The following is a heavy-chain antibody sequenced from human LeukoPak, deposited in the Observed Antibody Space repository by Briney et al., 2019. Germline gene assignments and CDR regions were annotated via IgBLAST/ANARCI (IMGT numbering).Heavy chain of an antibody. CDR3: ARGATISETGYFDF. D-gene: IGHD5-24*01. J-gene: IGHJ4*03. V-gene: IGHV4-34*01. CDR2: IDHRGDT. CDR1: GGSFSPYY. Sequence: SETLSLTCAVYGGSFSPYYWSWIRQSPGKGLEWIAEIDHRGDTNYNPSVKSRVTISIDTSKNQFSLNMRSLSAADTAVYYCARGATISETGYFDFRGQGTLVTVSS.